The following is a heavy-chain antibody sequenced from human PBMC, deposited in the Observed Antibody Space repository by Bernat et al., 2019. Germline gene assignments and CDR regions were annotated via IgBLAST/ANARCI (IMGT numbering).Heavy chain of an antibody. CDR1: GFTFSKAW. CDR3: TTESPGLGSNWFDP. CDR2: IRSKTDGGTT. V-gene: IGHV3-15*01. D-gene: IGHD3/OR15-3a*01. J-gene: IGHJ5*02. Sequence: EVQLVESGGGLVKPGGSLRLSCAASGFTFSKAWMSWVRQGPGKGLEWVGRIRSKTDGGTTDYAAPMKGRFIISRDDSKNTLYLQMSSLKTEDTAVYYCTTESPGLGSNWFDPWGQGTPVTVSS.